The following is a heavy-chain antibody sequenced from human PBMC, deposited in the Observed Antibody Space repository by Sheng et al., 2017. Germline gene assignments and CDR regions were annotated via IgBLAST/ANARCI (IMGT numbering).Heavy chain of an antibody. D-gene: IGHD3-22*01. CDR3: ARGLRWYYDSSGYYGGGYYLDY. V-gene: IGHV4-34*01. Sequence: QVQLQQWGAGLLKPSETLSLTCAVYGGSFSGYYWSWIRQPPGKGLEWIGEINHSGSTNYNPSLKSRVTISVDTSKNQFSLKLSSVTAADTAVYYCARGLRWYYDSSGYYGGGYYLDYWGQGTLVTVSS. CDR2: INHSGST. J-gene: IGHJ4*02. CDR1: GGSFSGYY.